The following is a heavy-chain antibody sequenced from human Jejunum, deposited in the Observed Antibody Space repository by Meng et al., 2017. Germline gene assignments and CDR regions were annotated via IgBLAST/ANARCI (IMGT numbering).Heavy chain of an antibody. Sequence: VQRGDFGGAFDTPVCFLRFSCEDYGVSFSYFYMTGVLTAPGKGLEWVAYSRGRSNAIYYADSVRGRFTISRDNAKNSVYLQMNSLRAEYTAVYYCARDHLPFGWFDPWGQGTLVTVSS. D-gene: IGHD3-16*01. CDR1: GVSFSYFY. J-gene: IGHJ5*02. V-gene: IGHV3-11*01. CDR3: ARDHLPFGWFDP. CDR2: SRGRSNAI.